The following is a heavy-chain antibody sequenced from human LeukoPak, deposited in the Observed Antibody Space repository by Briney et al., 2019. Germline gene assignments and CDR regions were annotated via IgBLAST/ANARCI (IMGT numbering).Heavy chain of an antibody. CDR1: GYTFTSYA. CDR2: INAGNGNT. J-gene: IGHJ4*02. CDR3: ARAGGSYFGVFDY. V-gene: IGHV1-3*01. Sequence: ASVKVSCKASGYTFTSYAMHWVRQAPGQRLEWMGWINAGNGNTKYSQKFQGRVTITRDTSASTAYMELSSLRSEDTAVYYCARAGGSYFGVFDYWGQGTLVTVSS. D-gene: IGHD1-26*01.